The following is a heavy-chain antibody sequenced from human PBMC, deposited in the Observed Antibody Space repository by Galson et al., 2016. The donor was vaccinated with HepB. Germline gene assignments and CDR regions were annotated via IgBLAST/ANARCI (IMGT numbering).Heavy chain of an antibody. CDR2: TYYRSQWYY. D-gene: IGHD4-17*01. Sequence: CAISGDSVSSDRATWNWFRQSPSRGLEWLGRTYYRSQWYYDYAVSVKRRMNITPDTSKNQFSLPLDSVTPDDTAAYFCARGGYWTTVGVFDSWGQGTHVTVSS. J-gene: IGHJ4*02. CDR1: GDSVSSDRAT. CDR3: ARGGYWTTVGVFDS. V-gene: IGHV6-1*01.